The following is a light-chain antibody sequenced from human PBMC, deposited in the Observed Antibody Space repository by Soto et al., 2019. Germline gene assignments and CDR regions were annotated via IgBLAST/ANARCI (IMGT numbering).Light chain of an antibody. CDR2: SAS. Sequence: DIQMTQSPSSLSASVGDSVTVTCRASQPIGTSLHWYQQRAGEAPKVLISSASRLQSGVSSRFSGSGSGTHFTRTISSLRPEDSATYYCLQGYNTFWTFGQGTKLEIK. CDR1: QPIGTS. CDR3: LQGYNTFWT. J-gene: IGKJ1*01. V-gene: IGKV1-39*01.